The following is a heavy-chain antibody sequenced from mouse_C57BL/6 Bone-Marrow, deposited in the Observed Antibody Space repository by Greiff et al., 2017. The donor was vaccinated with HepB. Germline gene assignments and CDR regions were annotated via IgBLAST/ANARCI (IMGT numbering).Heavy chain of an antibody. CDR2: IDPEDGDT. V-gene: IGHV14-1*01. J-gene: IGHJ2*01. CDR1: GFNIKDYY. Sequence: VQLQQSGAELVRPGASVKLSCTASGFNIKDYYMHWVKQRPEQGLEWIGRIDPEDGDTEYAPKFQGKATMTADTSSNTAYLQLSSLTSEDTAVYYCTTYPRDYGSSPFDYWGQGTTLTVSS. D-gene: IGHD1-1*01. CDR3: TTYPRDYGSSPFDY.